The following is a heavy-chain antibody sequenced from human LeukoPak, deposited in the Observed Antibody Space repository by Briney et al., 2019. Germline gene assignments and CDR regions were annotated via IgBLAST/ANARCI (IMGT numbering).Heavy chain of an antibody. J-gene: IGHJ4*02. Sequence: GRSLRLSCAASGFTFSSYGMHWVRQAPGKGLEWVAVIWYDGSNKYYADSVKGRFTISRDNSKNTLYLQMNSLRAEDTAVYYCAKDWYSNYGPPYFDYWGQGTLVTVSS. CDR3: AKDWYSNYGPPYFDY. D-gene: IGHD4-11*01. CDR2: IWYDGSNK. V-gene: IGHV3-33*06. CDR1: GFTFSSYG.